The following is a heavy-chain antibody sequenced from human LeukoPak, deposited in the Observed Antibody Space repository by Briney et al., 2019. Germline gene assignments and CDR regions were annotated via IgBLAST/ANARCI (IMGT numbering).Heavy chain of an antibody. J-gene: IGHJ4*02. Sequence: PGGSLRLSCAASGFTFSSYSMNWVRQAPGKGLEWVSSISSSSSYIYYADSVKGRFAISTDNAKNSLYLQMNSLRAEDTAVYYCARDRSESYAWGFDYWGQGTLVTVSS. CDR3: ARDRSESYAWGFDY. CDR1: GFTFSSYS. V-gene: IGHV3-21*01. CDR2: ISSSSSYI. D-gene: IGHD1-26*01.